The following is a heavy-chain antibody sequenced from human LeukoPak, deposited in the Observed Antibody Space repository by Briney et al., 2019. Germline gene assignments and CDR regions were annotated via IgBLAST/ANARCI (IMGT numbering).Heavy chain of an antibody. CDR1: GFTFSSYG. J-gene: IGHJ4*02. CDR2: ISYDGSNK. Sequence: GGSLRLSCAASGFTFSSYGMHWVRQAPGKGLEWVAVISYDGSNKYYADSVKGRFTISRDNSKNTLYLQMNSLRAEDTAVYYCARIPLGSARGSGSYLDYWGQGTLVTVSS. V-gene: IGHV3-30*03. D-gene: IGHD3-10*01. CDR3: ARIPLGSARGSGSYLDY.